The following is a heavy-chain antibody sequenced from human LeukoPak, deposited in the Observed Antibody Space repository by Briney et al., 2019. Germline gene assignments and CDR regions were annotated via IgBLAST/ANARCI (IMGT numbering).Heavy chain of an antibody. D-gene: IGHD3-22*01. CDR3: ARGSWYYYDSSGYYYGRAYNDY. CDR1: GFTFSSYS. CDR2: ISSSSSYI. Sequence: GGSLRLSCAASGFTFSSYSMNWVRQAPGKGLEWVSSISSSSSYIYYADSVKGRFTISRDNAKNSLYLQMNSLRAEDTAVYYCARGSWYYYDSSGYYYGRAYNDYWGQGTLVTVSS. V-gene: IGHV3-21*01. J-gene: IGHJ4*02.